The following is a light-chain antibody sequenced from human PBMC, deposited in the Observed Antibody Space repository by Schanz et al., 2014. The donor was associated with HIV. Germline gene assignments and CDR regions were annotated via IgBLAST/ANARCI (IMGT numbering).Light chain of an antibody. CDR2: LNSDGSH. CDR3: QTWGTGIHVV. J-gene: IGLJ2*01. CDR1: SGHSSYA. V-gene: IGLV4-69*01. Sequence: QLVLTQPPSASASLGASVKLTCTLSSGHSSYAIAWHQLQPEKGPRYLMKLNSDGSHTKGDGIPDRFSGSSSGAERSLTISSLQSEDEADYYCQTWGTGIHVVFGGGTKLTVL.